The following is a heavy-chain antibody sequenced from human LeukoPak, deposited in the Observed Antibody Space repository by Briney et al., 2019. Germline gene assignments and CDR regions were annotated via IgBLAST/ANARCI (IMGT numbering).Heavy chain of an antibody. CDR2: ISAFNGNT. CDR1: GYTFSSYG. V-gene: IGHV1-18*01. CDR3: ARVSGVVPAAAPYYFYYYYMDV. D-gene: IGHD2-2*01. Sequence: GASVKVSCKASGYTFSSYGISWGRQAPGHELEWMGWISAFNGNTNSAQKLQGRVTMTTDSSTSTPYTELRSLRSDDTDVYYCARVSGVVPAAAPYYFYYYYMDVWGKGNTVTISS. J-gene: IGHJ6*03.